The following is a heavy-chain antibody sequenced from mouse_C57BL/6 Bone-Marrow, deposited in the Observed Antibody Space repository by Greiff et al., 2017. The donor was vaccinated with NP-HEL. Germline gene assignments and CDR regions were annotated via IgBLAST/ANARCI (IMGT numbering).Heavy chain of an antibody. CDR2: INPNNGGT. CDR1: GYTFTDYN. Sequence: EVMLVESGPELVKPGASVKIPCKASGYTFTDYNMDWVKQSHGKSLEWIGDINPNNGGTIYNQKFKGKATLTVDKSSSTAYMELRSLTSEDTAVYYCARSGDEDWYFDVWGTGTTVTVSS. D-gene: IGHD3-3*01. CDR3: ARSGDEDWYFDV. V-gene: IGHV1-18*01. J-gene: IGHJ1*03.